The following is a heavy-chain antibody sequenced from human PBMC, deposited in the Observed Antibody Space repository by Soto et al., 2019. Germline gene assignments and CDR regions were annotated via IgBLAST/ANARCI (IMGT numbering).Heavy chain of an antibody. CDR2: VGTGSSYK. Sequence: EVQLVESGGGLVKPGGSLRISCAASGFTFSRYNMNWVHQAPGKGLEWVSSVGTGSSYKYYADSVKGRFTVYRDNAKNSLYLQMNPLRADDTAVYYCARESATGPVVDFWGQGTMVTVSS. J-gene: IGHJ3*01. CDR3: ARESATGPVVDF. CDR1: GFTFSRYN. V-gene: IGHV3-21*01.